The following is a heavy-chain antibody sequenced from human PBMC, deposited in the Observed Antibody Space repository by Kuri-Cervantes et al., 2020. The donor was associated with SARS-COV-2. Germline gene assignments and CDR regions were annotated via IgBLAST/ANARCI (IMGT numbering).Heavy chain of an antibody. J-gene: IGHJ6*02. CDR3: AKDPTATTEYYYAMDV. CDR1: RFTFRNYG. CDR2: ISYDETYK. Sequence: GGSLRLSCAASRFTFRNYGMHWVRQAPGKGLEWVALISYDETYKYYADSVEGRFTISRDNSKNMLYLQMNSLRAEDTAVYFCAKDPTATTEYYYAMDVWGQGTTVTVSS. D-gene: IGHD1-7*01. V-gene: IGHV3-30*18.